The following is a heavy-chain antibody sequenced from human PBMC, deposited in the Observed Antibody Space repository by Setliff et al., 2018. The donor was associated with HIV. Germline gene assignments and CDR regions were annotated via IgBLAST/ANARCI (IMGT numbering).Heavy chain of an antibody. J-gene: IGHJ4*02. D-gene: IGHD2-8*01. V-gene: IGHV1-69*05. CDR1: GDTFSNSA. CDR2: SIPLFGTV. CDR3: ASGSGYCRNGVCYIGVHKNPDKYYFDS. Sequence: GASVKVSCKASGDTFSNSALTWVRQAPGQGLEWMGGSIPLFGTVKYAQKFQGRVTITTDELMTTAYMELSSLRSEDTAVYYCASGSGYCRNGVCYIGVHKNPDKYYFDSWGQGTPVTVSS.